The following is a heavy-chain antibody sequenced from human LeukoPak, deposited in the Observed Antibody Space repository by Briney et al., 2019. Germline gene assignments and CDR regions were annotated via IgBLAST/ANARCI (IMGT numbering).Heavy chain of an antibody. J-gene: IGHJ4*02. D-gene: IGHD1-26*01. CDR2: IRTKPKSYAT. Sequence: GESLKISCAASGFTFSESTMHWVRQGSGKGLEWVGRIRTKPKSYATEYAASVKGRFTISRDDSKNAAYLQMNSLKTEDTAVYYCTRGGYGGNYYGIDYWGQGTLVTVSS. CDR1: GFTFSEST. V-gene: IGHV3-73*01. CDR3: TRGGYGGNYYGIDY.